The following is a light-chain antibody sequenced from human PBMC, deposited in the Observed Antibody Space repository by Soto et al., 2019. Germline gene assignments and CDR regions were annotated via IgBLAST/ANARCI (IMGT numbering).Light chain of an antibody. V-gene: IGKV1-5*03. CDR2: KAS. J-gene: IGKJ1*01. CDR3: QQYSSFWT. Sequence: DIQMTQSPSTLSASVGDRVTITCRASQTISSSLAWYQQKPGKDPNLLIYKASSLESGVPSRFSGSGSGTEFTLTINSVQPEDFATYYCQQYSSFWTFGQGTKVEIK. CDR1: QTISSS.